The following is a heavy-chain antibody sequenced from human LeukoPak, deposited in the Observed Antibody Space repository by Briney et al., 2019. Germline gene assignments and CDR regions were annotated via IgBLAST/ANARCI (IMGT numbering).Heavy chain of an antibody. CDR1: GGSISSGGYY. D-gene: IGHD3-22*01. J-gene: IGHJ5*02. V-gene: IGHV4-31*03. CDR3: ARMVYDSSGYQNWFDP. CDR2: IYYSGST. Sequence: SQTLSLTCTVSGGSISSGGYYWSWIRQHPGTGLEWIGYIYYSGSTYYNPSLKSRVTISVDTSKIQFSLKLSSVTAADTAVYYCARMVYDSSGYQNWFDPWGQGTLVTVSS.